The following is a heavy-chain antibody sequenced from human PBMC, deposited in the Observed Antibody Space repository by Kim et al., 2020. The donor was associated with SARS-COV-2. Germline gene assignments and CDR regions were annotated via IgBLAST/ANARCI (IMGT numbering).Heavy chain of an antibody. CDR3: ARDRTLLWFGEPHFDL. CDR1: GFTFSSYA. D-gene: IGHD3-10*01. J-gene: IGHJ2*01. Sequence: GGSLRLSCAASGFTFSSYAMHWVRQAPGKGLEWVAVITYDGSNKYYADSVKGRFTISRDNSKNTLYLQMNSLRAEDTAVYYCARDRTLLWFGEPHFDLWGPGTLVTVSS. V-gene: IGHV3-30*04. CDR2: ITYDGSNK.